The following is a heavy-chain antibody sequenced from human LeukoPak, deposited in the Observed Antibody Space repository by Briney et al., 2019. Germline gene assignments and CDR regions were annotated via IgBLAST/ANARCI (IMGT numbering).Heavy chain of an antibody. Sequence: SETLSLTCTVSGGSISSYYWSWIRQPPGKGLEWIGYIYYSGSTDYNPSLKSRVTISVDTSKNQFSLKLSSVTAADTAVYYCARDLSGWLLFDYWGQGTLVTVSS. J-gene: IGHJ4*02. D-gene: IGHD6-19*01. CDR3: ARDLSGWLLFDY. CDR1: GGSISSYY. CDR2: IYYSGST. V-gene: IGHV4-59*01.